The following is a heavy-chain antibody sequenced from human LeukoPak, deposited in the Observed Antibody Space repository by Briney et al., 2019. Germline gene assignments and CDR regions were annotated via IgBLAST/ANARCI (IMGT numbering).Heavy chain of an antibody. V-gene: IGHV3-48*04. J-gene: IGHJ4*02. CDR2: ISTSSSTI. CDR3: AGTALTGYYNPRIYFDY. CDR1: GFTFSSYS. D-gene: IGHD3-9*01. Sequence: PGGSLRLSCAASGFTFSSYSMNWVRQTPGKGLEWVSYISTSSSTIYYADSVKGRFTISRDNAKNSLYLQMNSLRAEDTAVYYCAGTALTGYYNPRIYFDYWGQGTLVTVSS.